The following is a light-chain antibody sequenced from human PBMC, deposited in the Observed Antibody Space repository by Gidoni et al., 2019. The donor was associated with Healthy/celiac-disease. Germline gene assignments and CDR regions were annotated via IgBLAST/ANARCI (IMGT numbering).Light chain of an antibody. Sequence: DIQMTQSPSSLSASVGDRVTITCRASQSIRSYLNWYQQKPGKAPKLLIYAASSLQSGVPSRFSGRGSGTDFTLTISSLQPEDFATYYCQQSYSTPWTFGQXTKVEIK. V-gene: IGKV1-39*01. CDR3: QQSYSTPWT. CDR1: QSIRSY. J-gene: IGKJ1*01. CDR2: AAS.